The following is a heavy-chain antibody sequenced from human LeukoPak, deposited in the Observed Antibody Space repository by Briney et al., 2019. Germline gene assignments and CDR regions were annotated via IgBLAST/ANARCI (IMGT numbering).Heavy chain of an antibody. D-gene: IGHD2-2*01. V-gene: IGHV3-30-3*01. Sequence: GRSLRLSFAASGFTFSSYAKHWVRQAPGKGLEWVAVISYDGSNKYYADSVKGRFTISRHNSKNTLYLQMNSLRAEDTAVYYCASPGVPAADYYGMDVWGQGTTVTVSS. CDR3: ASPGVPAADYYGMDV. J-gene: IGHJ6*02. CDR2: ISYDGSNK. CDR1: GFTFSSYA.